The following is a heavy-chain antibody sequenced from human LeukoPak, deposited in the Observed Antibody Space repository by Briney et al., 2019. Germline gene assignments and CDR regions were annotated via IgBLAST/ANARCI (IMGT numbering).Heavy chain of an antibody. CDR1: SXYA. D-gene: IGHD3-22*01. CDR2: IIPIFGTA. V-gene: IGHV1-69*05. J-gene: IGHJ4*02. Sequence: SXYAISWVRQAPGQGLEWMGGIIPIFGTANYAQKFQGRVTITTDESTSTAYMELSSLRSEDTAVYYCARENYYDSSGYFDYWGQGTLVTVSS. CDR3: ARENYYDSSGYFDY.